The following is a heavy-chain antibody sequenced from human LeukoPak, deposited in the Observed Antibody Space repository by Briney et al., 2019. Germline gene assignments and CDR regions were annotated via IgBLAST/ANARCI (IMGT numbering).Heavy chain of an antibody. CDR2: IYYSGST. J-gene: IGHJ6*02. V-gene: IGHV4-59*01. Sequence: SETLSLTCTVSGGSISSYYRSWIRQPPGKGLEWIGYIYYSGSTNYNPSLKSRVTISVDTSKNQFSLKLSSVTAADTAVYYCARGYCSGGSCYNGMDVWGQGTTVTVSS. D-gene: IGHD2-15*01. CDR1: GGSISSYY. CDR3: ARGYCSGGSCYNGMDV.